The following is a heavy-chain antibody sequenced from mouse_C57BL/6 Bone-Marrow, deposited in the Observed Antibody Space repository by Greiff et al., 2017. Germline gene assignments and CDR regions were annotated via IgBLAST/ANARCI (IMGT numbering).Heavy chain of an antibody. D-gene: IGHD4-1*01. J-gene: IGHJ4*01. CDR3: AKLGHAMDY. Sequence: QVQLQQSGAELARPGASVKMSCKASGYTFTSYTMHWVKQRPGQGLEWIGYINPSSGYTKYNQKFKDKATLTADKSSSTAYMQLSSLTSEDSAVXYCAKLGHAMDYWGQGTSVTVSS. CDR2: INPSSGYT. V-gene: IGHV1-4*01. CDR1: GYTFTSYT.